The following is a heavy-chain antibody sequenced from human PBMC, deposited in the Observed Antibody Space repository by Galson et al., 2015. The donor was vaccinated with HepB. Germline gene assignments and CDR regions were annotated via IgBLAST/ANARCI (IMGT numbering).Heavy chain of an antibody. V-gene: IGHV3-7*03. J-gene: IGHJ1*01. CDR1: GFTFSSHW. CDR3: AKGSQSSLYSRPLFQH. CDR2: IKQDGSVK. D-gene: IGHD6-13*01. Sequence: SLRLSCAASGFTFSSHWMSWVRQAPGKGLEWVANIKQDGSVKHYVDSVKGRFTISRDNTKNTLYLQMNSLRAEDTAVYYCAKGSQSSLYSRPLFQHWGQGTLVTVSS.